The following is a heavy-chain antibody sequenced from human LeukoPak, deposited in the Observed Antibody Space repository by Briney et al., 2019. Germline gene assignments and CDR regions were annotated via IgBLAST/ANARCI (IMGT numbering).Heavy chain of an antibody. CDR2: IIPIFGTA. V-gene: IGHV1-69*05. CDR1: GGTFSSYA. D-gene: IGHD3-10*01. J-gene: IGHJ4*02. Sequence: SVKVSCKASGGTFSSYAISWVRQAPGQGLEWMGGIIPIFGTANYAQKFQGRVTITTAESTSTAYMELSSLRSEDTAVYYCATAMVRGVIPYYFDYWGQGTLVTVSS. CDR3: ATAMVRGVIPYYFDY.